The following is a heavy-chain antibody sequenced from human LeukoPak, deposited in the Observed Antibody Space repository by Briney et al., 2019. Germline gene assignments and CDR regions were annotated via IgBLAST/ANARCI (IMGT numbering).Heavy chain of an antibody. V-gene: IGHV3-21*01. J-gene: IGHJ3*02. CDR1: GFTFSSYS. CDR2: ISSSSSYI. CDR3: ARDRDYGGYVEAFDI. D-gene: IGHD4-17*01. Sequence: GGSLRLSCAASGFTFSSYSMNWVRQAPGKGLEWVSSISSSSSYIYYADSVKGRFTISRDNAKNSLYLQMNSLRAEDTAVYYCARDRDYGGYVEAFDIWGQGTMVTVSS.